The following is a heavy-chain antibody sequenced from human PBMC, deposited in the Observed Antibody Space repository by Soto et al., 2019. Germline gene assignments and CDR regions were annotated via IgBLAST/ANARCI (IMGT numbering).Heavy chain of an antibody. CDR1: GGSFTSFW. V-gene: IGHV5-51*01. CDR3: ARLTYYGTGSTNYYYYGMDV. J-gene: IGHJ6*02. CDR2: IYPGDSDT. Sequence: PGESLRISWKVSGGSFTSFWSGWVLHMPGEGREGRGSIYPGDSDTRYIPSFPGQVTISADKSISTAYLQWSSLKAADSAMYYCARLTYYGTGSTNYYYYGMDVWGQGPTVTVPS. D-gene: IGHD3-10*01.